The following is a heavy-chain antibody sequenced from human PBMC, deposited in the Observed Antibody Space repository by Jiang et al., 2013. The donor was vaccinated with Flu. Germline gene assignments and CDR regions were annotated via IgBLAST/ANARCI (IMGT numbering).Heavy chain of an antibody. D-gene: IGHD2-21*02. CDR3: AKVRLADVLVTGTFDY. J-gene: IGHJ4*02. CDR2: ISGSGGST. CDR1: GFTFSNYA. V-gene: IGHV3-23*04. Sequence: QLVESGGGLVQPGGSLRLSCAASGFTFSNYAMSWVRQAPGKGLEWVSTISGSGGSTYYADSVKGRFTISRDNSKNTLYLQMNSLRAEDTAIYDCAKVRLADVLVTGTFDYWGQGTLVTVAS.